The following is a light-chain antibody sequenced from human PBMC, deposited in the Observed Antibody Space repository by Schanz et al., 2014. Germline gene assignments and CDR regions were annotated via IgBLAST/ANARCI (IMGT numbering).Light chain of an antibody. J-gene: IGKJ1*01. Sequence: EIVLTQSPGTLSLSPGERATLSCRASQSVLNNYLAWYQQKPGQAPRLLIYAASSRATGIPDRFSGSGSGTDFTLTISRLEPEDFAVYYCQQYDASRTFGQGTKVEIK. CDR3: QQYDASRT. V-gene: IGKV3-20*01. CDR2: AAS. CDR1: QSVLNNY.